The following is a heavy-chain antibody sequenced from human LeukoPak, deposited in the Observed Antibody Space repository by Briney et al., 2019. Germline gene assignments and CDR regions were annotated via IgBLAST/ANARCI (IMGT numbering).Heavy chain of an antibody. V-gene: IGHV4-39*01. D-gene: IGHD5-12*01. CDR2: IYYSGST. Sequence: SETLSLTCTVSGDSISSSSSYWGWIRQPPGEGLEWIGSIYYSGSTYYNTSLKSRVTISVDTSKNQFSLKLRSVTAADTAVYYCVRSVRRGFDFDNWGQGTLVIVSS. CDR1: GDSISSSSSY. J-gene: IGHJ4*02. CDR3: VRSVRRGFDFDN.